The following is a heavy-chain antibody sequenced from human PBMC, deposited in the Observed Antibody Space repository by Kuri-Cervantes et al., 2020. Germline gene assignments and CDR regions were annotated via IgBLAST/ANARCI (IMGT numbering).Heavy chain of an antibody. V-gene: IGHV3-21*03. D-gene: IGHD3-3*01. CDR3: ARDNPHTAFCDY. J-gene: IGHJ4*02. CDR2: ISGSGFST. CDR1: GFTFSNFA. Sequence: GESLKISCAASGFTFSNFAMSWVRQAPGKGLEWVSVISGSGFSTHYADSVKGRFTISRDNAKNSLYLQMNSLRAEDTAVYYCARDNPHTAFCDYWGQGTLVTVSS.